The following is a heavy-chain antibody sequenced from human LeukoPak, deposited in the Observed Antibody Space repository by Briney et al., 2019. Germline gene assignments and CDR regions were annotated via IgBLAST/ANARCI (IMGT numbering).Heavy chain of an antibody. J-gene: IGHJ4*02. D-gene: IGHD3-16*01. CDR2: IIPILGIA. CDR1: GYTFTSYG. Sequence: SVKVSCKASGYTFTSYGISWVRQAPGQGLEWMGRIIPILGIANYAQKFQGRVTITADKSTSTAYMELSSLRSEDTAVYYCASDELNYGAPGYWGQGTLVTVSS. CDR3: ASDELNYGAPGY. V-gene: IGHV1-69*04.